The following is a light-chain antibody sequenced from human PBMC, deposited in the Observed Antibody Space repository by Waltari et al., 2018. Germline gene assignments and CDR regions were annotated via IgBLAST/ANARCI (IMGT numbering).Light chain of an antibody. Sequence: DIVVTQSPLSLPVTPGEPASISCGSSQSLLHSNGYNYLDWYLQKPGQSPQLLIYLGSNRASEVPDRFSGSGSGTDFTLKISRVEAEDVGVYYCMQSLRALWTFGQGTKVEIK. J-gene: IGKJ1*01. V-gene: IGKV2-28*01. CDR2: LGS. CDR3: MQSLRALWT. CDR1: QSLLHSNGYNY.